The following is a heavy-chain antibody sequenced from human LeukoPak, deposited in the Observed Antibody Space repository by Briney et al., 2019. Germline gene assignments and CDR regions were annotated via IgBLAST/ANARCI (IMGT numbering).Heavy chain of an antibody. CDR2: INPNSGGT. CDR3: ARADVVVTANCFDY. CDR1: GYTFTGYY. J-gene: IGHJ4*02. Sequence: GASVTVSCKASGYTFTGYYMHWVRQAPGQGLEWMGWINPNSGGTNYAQKFQGRVTMTRDTSISTAYMELSRLRSDDTAVYYCARADVVVTANCFDYWGQGTLVTVSS. V-gene: IGHV1-2*02. D-gene: IGHD2-21*02.